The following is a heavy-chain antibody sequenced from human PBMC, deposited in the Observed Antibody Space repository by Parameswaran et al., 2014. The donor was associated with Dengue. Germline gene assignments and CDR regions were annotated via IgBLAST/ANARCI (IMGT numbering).Heavy chain of an antibody. CDR3: TRDSPTIYYFDY. J-gene: IGHJ4*02. Sequence: VRQAPGKGLEWVTFIRTKASGGTTEYAASVKGRFTISRDDSQRIAYLQMNSLKTEDTAVYYCTRDSPTIYYFDYWGQGTLVTV. V-gene: IGHV3-49*02. D-gene: IGHD5-12*01. CDR2: IRTKASGGTT.